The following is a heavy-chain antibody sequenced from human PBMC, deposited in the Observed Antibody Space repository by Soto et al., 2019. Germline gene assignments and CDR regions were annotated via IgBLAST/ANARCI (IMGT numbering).Heavy chain of an antibody. CDR1: GYIFTDYY. CDR3: ARGERYDWNLGGFLRQYYFDY. D-gene: IGHD1-20*01. Sequence: QVQLVQSGAEVKKPGASVKVSCKASGYIFTDYYMHRVRQAPGQGLEWMGWINPNSGGTKYAQKFQGRVTMTRDTSIRTAYMELSRLRSDDTAVYYCARGERYDWNLGGFLRQYYFDYWGQGTLVTVSS. V-gene: IGHV1-2*02. J-gene: IGHJ4*02. CDR2: INPNSGGT.